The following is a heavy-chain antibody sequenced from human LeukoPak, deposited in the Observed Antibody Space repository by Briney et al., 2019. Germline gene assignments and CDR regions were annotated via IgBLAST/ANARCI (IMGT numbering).Heavy chain of an antibody. CDR1: GGTFSSYA. CDR3: ATEVTATSPFDY. J-gene: IGHJ4*02. CDR2: IIPNLGIT. D-gene: IGHD5-24*01. V-gene: IGHV1-69*04. Sequence: GASVKVSCKASGGTFSSYAITWVRQAPGQGLEWMGRIIPNLGITNYAQKFQGRVTITADTSTSTAYLELSSLRSEDTAIYYCATEVTATSPFDYWGQGTLVTVSS.